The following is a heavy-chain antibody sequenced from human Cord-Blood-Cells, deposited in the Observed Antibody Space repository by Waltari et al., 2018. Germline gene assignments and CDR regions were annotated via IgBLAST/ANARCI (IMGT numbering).Heavy chain of an antibody. D-gene: IGHD2-2*01. V-gene: IGHV1-24*01. CDR3: ATEVCSSTSCYFDY. J-gene: IGHJ4*02. CDR2: FDPEDGET. Sequence: QLQLVQSGAEEKTPGASVTVSCKVSGSTLTDLSIHWVPQAPGKGLEWMGAFDPEDGETIYAQKFQGRFTMTEDTSTDTAYMELSSLRSEDTAVYYCATEVCSSTSCYFDYWGQGTLVTVSS. CDR1: GSTLTDLS.